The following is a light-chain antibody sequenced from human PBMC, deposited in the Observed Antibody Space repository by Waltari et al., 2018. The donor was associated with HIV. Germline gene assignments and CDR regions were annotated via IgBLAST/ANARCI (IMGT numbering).Light chain of an antibody. V-gene: IGLV2-11*01. CDR3: CSHAGNFIFV. CDR2: DVN. CDR1: SMYVDTF. Sequence: QSALTQPHSVSGSPGQSLTISCPGTSMYVDTFFSWYQQHPGNAPNVIIYDVNHLPSCVPDLVSGTKSSNTAYLTISGLHAADEADYNCCSHAGNFIFVFGTGTNVTVL. J-gene: IGLJ1*01.